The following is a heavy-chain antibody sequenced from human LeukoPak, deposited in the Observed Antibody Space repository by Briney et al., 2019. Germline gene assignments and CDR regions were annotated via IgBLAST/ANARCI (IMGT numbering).Heavy chain of an antibody. Sequence: GASVKVSCKASGYTFTSYDINWVRQATEQGLEWMGWMNPNSGYTGYAQKFQGRVTMARNTSISTAYMELSSLRSEDTAVYYCARGLGRREGPFVYDFWSGPIWGQGTMVTVSS. V-gene: IGHV1-8*01. J-gene: IGHJ3*02. CDR2: MNPNSGYT. CDR3: ARGLGRREGPFVYDFWSGPI. D-gene: IGHD3-3*01. CDR1: GYTFTSYD.